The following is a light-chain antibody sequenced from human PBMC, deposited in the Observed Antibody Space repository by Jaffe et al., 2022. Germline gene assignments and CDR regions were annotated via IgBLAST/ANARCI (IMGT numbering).Light chain of an antibody. V-gene: IGLV8-61*01. CDR2: NTD. Sequence: QTVVTQEPSFSVSPGGTITLTCGLSAASVSTTKYPSWYQQTPCQAPRTLIYNTDTRSSGVPDRFSGSILGNKAALTITGAQADDESDYYCMLYMGDGIWVFGGGTKLTVL. CDR1: AASVSTTKY. CDR3: MLYMGDGIWV. J-gene: IGLJ3*02.